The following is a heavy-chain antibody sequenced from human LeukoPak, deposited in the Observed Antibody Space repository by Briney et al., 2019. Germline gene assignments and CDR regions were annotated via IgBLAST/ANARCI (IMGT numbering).Heavy chain of an antibody. J-gene: IGHJ5*02. Sequence: ASVKVSCKASGYTFTSYDINWVRQATGQGLEWMGWMNPNSGNTGYAQKFQGRVTMTRNTSISTAYMELSSLRSEDTAVYYCARDLYFDWLHHNPWFDPWGQGTLVAVSS. CDR3: ARDLYFDWLHHNPWFDP. V-gene: IGHV1-8*01. D-gene: IGHD3-9*01. CDR2: MNPNSGNT. CDR1: GYTFTSYD.